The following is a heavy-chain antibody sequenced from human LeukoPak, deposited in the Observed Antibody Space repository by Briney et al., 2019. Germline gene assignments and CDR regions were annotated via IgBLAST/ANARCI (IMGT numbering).Heavy chain of an antibody. J-gene: IGHJ4*02. CDR1: GFIFSDYA. V-gene: IGHV3-30*03. CDR2: TSDDGTNK. D-gene: IGHD3-22*01. Sequence: GGSLRLSCAASGFIFSDYAMHWVRQAPGKGLEWVALTSDDGTNKYCTDCAKGRFTISRDNSKNMLYLQMSSLRTEDTAVYYCARGYDSVGNFDCWGQGTLVTVSS. CDR3: ARGYDSVGNFDC.